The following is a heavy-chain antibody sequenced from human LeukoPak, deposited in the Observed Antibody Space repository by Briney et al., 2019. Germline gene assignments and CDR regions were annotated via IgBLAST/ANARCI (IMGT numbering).Heavy chain of an antibody. V-gene: IGHV3-23*01. CDR2: ISGSGTTT. D-gene: IGHD3-10*01. J-gene: IGHJ4*02. CDR3: ARVLTLWFGALDY. Sequence: PGGSLRLSCAASGFMFTDHALSWVRQAPGKGLEWVSSISGSGTTTYYAESVRGRFTISRDNSKNTVYLQMNSLRADDTALYYCARVLTLWFGALDYWGXGRMVSV. CDR1: GFMFTDHA.